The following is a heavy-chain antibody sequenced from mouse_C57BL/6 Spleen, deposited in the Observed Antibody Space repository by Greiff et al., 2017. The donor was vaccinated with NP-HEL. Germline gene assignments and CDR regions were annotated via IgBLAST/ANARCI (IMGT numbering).Heavy chain of an antibody. V-gene: IGHV14-1*01. CDR3: SRSLYYGSRGDYFDY. J-gene: IGHJ2*01. CDR2: IDPEDGDT. D-gene: IGHD1-1*01. Sequence: EVQLQQSGAELVRPGASVKLSCTASGFNIKDYYMHWVKQRPEQGLEWIGRIDPEDGDTEYAPKFQGKATMTADTSSNTAYLQLSSLTSEDTAVYYWSRSLYYGSRGDYFDYWGQGTTLTVSS. CDR1: GFNIKDYY.